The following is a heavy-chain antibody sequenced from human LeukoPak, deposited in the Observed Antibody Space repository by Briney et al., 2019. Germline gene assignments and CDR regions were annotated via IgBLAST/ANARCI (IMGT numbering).Heavy chain of an antibody. Sequence: PSETLSLTCTVSGGSISSSSYYWGWIRQPPGKGLEWIGYIYYSGSTNYNPSLKSRVTISVDTSKNQFSLKLSSVTAADTAVYYCARVPAFGGYSGWPGDYYFDYWGQGTLVTVSS. CDR3: ARVPAFGGYSGWPGDYYFDY. V-gene: IGHV4-61*05. CDR2: IYYSGST. D-gene: IGHD6-19*01. CDR1: GGSISSSSYY. J-gene: IGHJ4*02.